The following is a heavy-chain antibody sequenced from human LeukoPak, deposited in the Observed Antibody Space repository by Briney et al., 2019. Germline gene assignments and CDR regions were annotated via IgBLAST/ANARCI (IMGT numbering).Heavy chain of an antibody. J-gene: IGHJ4*02. CDR3: AKFSLYSSYFDY. Sequence: PGGSLRLSCAASGFTFSSYWMSWVRQAPGKGLEWISGISWNSGSIGYADSVKGRFTISRDNAKNSLYLQMNSLRAEDTALYYCAKFSLYSSYFDYWGQGTLVTVSS. CDR1: GFTFSSYW. D-gene: IGHD6-13*01. CDR2: ISWNSGSI. V-gene: IGHV3-9*01.